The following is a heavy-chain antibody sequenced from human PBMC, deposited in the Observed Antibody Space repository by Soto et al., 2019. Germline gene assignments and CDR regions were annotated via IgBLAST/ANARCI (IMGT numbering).Heavy chain of an antibody. CDR3: ARGRVVLMVYAYYYYYYGMDV. CDR1: GGSFSGYY. J-gene: IGHJ6*02. Sequence: SETLSLTCAVYGGSFSGYYWSWIRQPPGKGLEWIGEINHSGSTNYNPSLKSRVTISVDTSKNQFSPKLSSVTAADTAVYYCARGRVVLMVYAYYYYYYGMDVWGQGTTVTVSS. CDR2: INHSGST. V-gene: IGHV4-34*01. D-gene: IGHD2-8*01.